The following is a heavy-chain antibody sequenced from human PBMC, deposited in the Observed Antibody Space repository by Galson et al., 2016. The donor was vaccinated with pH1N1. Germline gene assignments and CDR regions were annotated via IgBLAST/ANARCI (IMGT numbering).Heavy chain of an antibody. CDR3: ARSRRMAAVGTSGYFYNSMDV. J-gene: IGHJ6*02. V-gene: IGHV2-70*04. CDR1: GFSLSTTGMR. Sequence: PALVKPTQTLTLTCTFSGFSLSTTGMRVSWICQPPGKALEWLARIDWDASKFYSTSLKTRVTISKDTSKNQVVLEMTNMDPVDTATYYCARSRRMAAVGTSGYFYNSMDVWGQGTTVTVSS. D-gene: IGHD6-13*01. CDR2: IDWDASK.